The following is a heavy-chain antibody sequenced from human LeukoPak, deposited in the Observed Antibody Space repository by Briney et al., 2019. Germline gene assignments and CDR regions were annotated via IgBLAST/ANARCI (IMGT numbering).Heavy chain of an antibody. CDR3: ARSEFEAFDM. V-gene: IGHV3-21*01. CDR1: GFIFSYYS. D-gene: IGHD3-10*01. CDR2: INSNSNYM. J-gene: IGHJ3*02. Sequence: GGSLRLSWAASGFIFSYYSMNWVRQARGKGLEWVSSINSNSNYMSYADSVKGRFTISRDHAKNPLYLQMTSLRAEDTAVYYCARSEFEAFDMWGQGTMVTVSS.